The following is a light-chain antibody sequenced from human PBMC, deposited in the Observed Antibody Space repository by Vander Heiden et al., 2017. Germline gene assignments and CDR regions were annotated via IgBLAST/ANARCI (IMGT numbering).Light chain of an antibody. V-gene: IGLV1-44*01. CDR2: NND. CDR3: AAWDDSLTGLV. CDR1: SSNIGSNA. J-gene: IGLJ2*01. Sequence: QSVLTQPPSTSGTPGQRVTTSCSGSSSNIGSNAVNWYQQLPGAAPRLLIYNNDQRPSGVPDRFSGSKSGTSASLSVSGLRSEGEADYYCAAWDDSLTGLVFGGGTKLTVL.